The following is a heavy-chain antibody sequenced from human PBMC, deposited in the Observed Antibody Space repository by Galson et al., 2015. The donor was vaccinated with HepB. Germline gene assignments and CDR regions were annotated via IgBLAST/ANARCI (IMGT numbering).Heavy chain of an antibody. Sequence: QSGAEVKKPGESLGISCKGSGYSFTSYWISWVRQMPGKGLEWMGRIDPSDSYTNYSPSFQGHVTISADKSISTAYLQWSSLKASDTAMYYCARQRNNWNYGGAFDIWGQGTMVTVSS. J-gene: IGHJ3*02. CDR1: GYSFTSYW. CDR3: ARQRNNWNYGGAFDI. CDR2: IDPSDSYT. D-gene: IGHD1-7*01. V-gene: IGHV5-10-1*01.